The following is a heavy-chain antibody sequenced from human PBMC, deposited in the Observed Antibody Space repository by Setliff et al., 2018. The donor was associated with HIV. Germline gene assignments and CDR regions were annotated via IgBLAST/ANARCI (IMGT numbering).Heavy chain of an antibody. D-gene: IGHD3-10*01. CDR2: IHYSGST. Sequence: KTSETLSLTCTVSGGSISSGVFYWSWIRQHPGKGLEWIGYIHYSGSTYYKPSLKSPVSMSVDTSKNQFSLKLSSVTAADTAVYYCARASAERSSVRGLGIAFDIWGQGTMVTVSS. V-gene: IGHV4-31*01. CDR3: ARASAERSSVRGLGIAFDI. CDR1: GGSISSGVFY. J-gene: IGHJ3*02.